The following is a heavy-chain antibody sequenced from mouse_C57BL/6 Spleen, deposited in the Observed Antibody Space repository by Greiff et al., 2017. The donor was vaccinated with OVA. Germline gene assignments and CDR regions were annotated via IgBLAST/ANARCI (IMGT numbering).Heavy chain of an antibody. CDR3: ATPYYYGSGFAY. D-gene: IGHD1-1*01. Sequence: VQLQQSGPELVKPGASVKIPCKASGYTFTDYNMDWVKQSHGKSLEWIGDINPNNGGTIYNQKFKGKATLTVDKSSSTAYMELRSLTSEDTAVYYCATPYYYGSGFAYWGQGTLVTVSA. J-gene: IGHJ3*01. V-gene: IGHV1-18*01. CDR1: GYTFTDYN. CDR2: INPNNGGT.